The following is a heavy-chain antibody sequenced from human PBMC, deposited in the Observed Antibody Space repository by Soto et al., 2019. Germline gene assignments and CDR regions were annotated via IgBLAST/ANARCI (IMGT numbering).Heavy chain of an antibody. CDR3: ARRLYGDYDY. CDR1: GYSFTTSG. D-gene: IGHD4-17*01. CDR2: ISTYNGNT. V-gene: IGHV1-18*01. J-gene: IGHJ4*02. Sequence: QAQLVQSGAEVKEPGASVKFSCKASGYSFTTSGITWVRQAPGQGLEWMGWISTYNGNTNYAQKLQDRVTLTTDTSTSTAYMDLRSLRSDDTAVYYCARRLYGDYDYWGQGTLVTVSS.